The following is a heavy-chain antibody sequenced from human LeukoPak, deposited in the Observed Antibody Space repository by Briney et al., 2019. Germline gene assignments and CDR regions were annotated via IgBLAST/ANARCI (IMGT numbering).Heavy chain of an antibody. CDR2: ISYDGSNK. Sequence: GGSLRLSCAASGFTFSSYGMHWVRQAPGKGLEWVAVISYDGSNKYYADSVKGRFTISRDNSKNTLYLQMNSLRAEDTAVYYCARDRHYYYDSSSKGDYFDYWGQGTLVTVSS. J-gene: IGHJ4*02. CDR3: ARDRHYYYDSSSKGDYFDY. D-gene: IGHD3-22*01. V-gene: IGHV3-30*03. CDR1: GFTFSSYG.